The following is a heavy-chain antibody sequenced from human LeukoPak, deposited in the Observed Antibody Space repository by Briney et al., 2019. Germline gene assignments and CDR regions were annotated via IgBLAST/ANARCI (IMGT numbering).Heavy chain of an antibody. V-gene: IGHV4-39*07. J-gene: IGHJ4*02. CDR1: GGSISSSSYY. Sequence: SETLSLTCTVSGGSISSSSYYWGWIRQPPGKGLEWIGSIYYSGSTYYNPSLKSRVTISLDTSKKQFSLRLSSVTAADTAVYYCARTITVTGAYYFDYWGQGTLVTVSS. CDR3: ARTITVTGAYYFDY. CDR2: IYYSGST. D-gene: IGHD6-19*01.